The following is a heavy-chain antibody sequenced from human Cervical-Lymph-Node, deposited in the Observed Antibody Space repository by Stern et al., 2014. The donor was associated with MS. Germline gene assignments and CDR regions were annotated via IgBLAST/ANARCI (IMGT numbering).Heavy chain of an antibody. J-gene: IGHJ4*02. CDR2: IYPNDSDT. CDR1: GYSFTIYY. CDR3: ARHVQGFDY. Sequence: VQLVQSGAEVKKPGESLKISCKLSGYSFTIYYIAWVRQMPGKGLEWMEYIYPNDSDTTYSPSFQGQVTISADKSITTAYLQWSSLRASDTAMYYCARHVQGFDYWGQGTLVTVSS. V-gene: IGHV5-51*01.